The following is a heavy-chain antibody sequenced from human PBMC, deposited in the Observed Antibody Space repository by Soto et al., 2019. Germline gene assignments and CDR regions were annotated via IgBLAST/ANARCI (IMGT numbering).Heavy chain of an antibody. CDR2: IKNKVNSYTT. V-gene: IGHV3-72*01. Sequence: EVQLVESGGGLVQPGGSLRLSCAVSGFTFSDHYMDWVRQAPGKGLEWVGRIKNKVNSYTTEYAASVKGRFVIARDDSKSTLYLQMDSLKTEDTAVHYCVGPPGIAPAGTNWGQGTLVTVSS. CDR3: VGPPGIAPAGTN. CDR1: GFTFSDHY. D-gene: IGHD6-13*01. J-gene: IGHJ4*02.